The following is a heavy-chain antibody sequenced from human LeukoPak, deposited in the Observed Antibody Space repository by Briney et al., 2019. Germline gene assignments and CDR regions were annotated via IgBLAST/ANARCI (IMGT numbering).Heavy chain of an antibody. CDR3: ARDLYSYGEAFDY. J-gene: IGHJ4*02. V-gene: IGHV4-34*01. D-gene: IGHD5-18*01. CDR1: GGSFSGYY. CDR2: INHSGST. Sequence: SETLSLTCAVYGGSFSGYYWSWIRQPPGKGLEWIGEINHSGSTNYNPSLKSRVTISVDTSKNQFSLKLSSVTAADTAVYYCARDLYSYGEAFDYWGQGTLVTVSS.